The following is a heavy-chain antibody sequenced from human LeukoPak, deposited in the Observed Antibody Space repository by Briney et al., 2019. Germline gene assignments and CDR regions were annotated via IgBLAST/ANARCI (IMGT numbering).Heavy chain of an antibody. CDR3: NTAKSLVRGVLHCGMEV. J-gene: IGHJ6*02. CDR2: IKSKIDGGTT. CDR1: GFTFSNAW. D-gene: IGHD3-10*01. Sequence: GGSLRLSCAASGFTFSNAWMSWVRQAPGKGLDWVGRIKSKIDGGTTDYAAPVKGRFTISRDDSKNTLYLQMNSLKTEDTAVYYCNTAKSLVRGVLHCGMEVWGQGTTVTVSS. V-gene: IGHV3-15*01.